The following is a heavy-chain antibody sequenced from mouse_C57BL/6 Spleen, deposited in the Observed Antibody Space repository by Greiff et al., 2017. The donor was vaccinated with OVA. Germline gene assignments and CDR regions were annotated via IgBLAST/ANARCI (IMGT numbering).Heavy chain of an antibody. CDR3: ARRAFTTVVADRGWFAY. CDR2: ISSGSSTI. V-gene: IGHV5-17*01. CDR1: GFTFSDYG. D-gene: IGHD1-1*01. Sequence: EVMLVESGGGLVKPGGSLKLSCAASGFTFSDYGMHWVRQAPEKGLEWVAYISSGSSTIYYADTVKGRFTISRDNAKNTLFLQMTSLRSEDTAMYYCARRAFTTVVADRGWFAYWGQGTLVTVSA. J-gene: IGHJ3*01.